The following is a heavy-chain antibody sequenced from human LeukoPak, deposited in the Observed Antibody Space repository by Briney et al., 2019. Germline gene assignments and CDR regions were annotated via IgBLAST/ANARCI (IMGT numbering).Heavy chain of an antibody. D-gene: IGHD2-2*02. V-gene: IGHV3-21*01. Sequence: GGSLRLSCAASGFTFSSYSMNWVRQAPGKGLEWVSSISSSSSYIYYADSVKGRFTIPRDNAKNSLYLQMNSLRAEDTAVYYCASRGYCSSTSCYTPYFDYWGQGTLVTVSS. CDR1: GFTFSSYS. CDR3: ASRGYCSSTSCYTPYFDY. J-gene: IGHJ4*02. CDR2: ISSSSSYI.